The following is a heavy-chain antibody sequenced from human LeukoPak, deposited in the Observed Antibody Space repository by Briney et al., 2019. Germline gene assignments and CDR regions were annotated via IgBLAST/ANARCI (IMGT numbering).Heavy chain of an antibody. V-gene: IGHV3-21*06. CDR1: GFSFSSYS. D-gene: IGHD4-17*01. CDR3: TRDYGRYGETRGALDY. Sequence: GGSLRLSCAASGFSFSSYSMNWVRQAPGKGLEWVSSINTANYMYYADSVRGRFTISRDNAENSLYPQMNSLRAEDTAVYYCTRDYGRYGETRGALDYWGPGTLVTVSS. J-gene: IGHJ4*02. CDR2: INTANYM.